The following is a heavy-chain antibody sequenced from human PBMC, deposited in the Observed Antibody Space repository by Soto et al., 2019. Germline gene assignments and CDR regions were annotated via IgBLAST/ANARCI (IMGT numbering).Heavy chain of an antibody. J-gene: IGHJ6*02. CDR3: TRDSRVRMRGITRGIVGMDV. D-gene: IGHD3-10*01. CDR1: RFTFSGFS. Sequence: EVQLVESGGGLVKSGGSLRLSCVASRFTFSGFSMNWVRQAPGKGLEWVSSISITGDYIYYADSVMGRFTISRDNAKNSLYLHTNSQRAEDTSVYYSTRDSRVRMRGITRGIVGMDVWGQGTTVTVAS. V-gene: IGHV3-21*01. CDR2: ISITGDYI.